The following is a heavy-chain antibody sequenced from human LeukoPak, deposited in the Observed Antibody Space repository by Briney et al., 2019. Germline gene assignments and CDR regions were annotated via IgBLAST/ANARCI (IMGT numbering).Heavy chain of an antibody. Sequence: SETLSLTCTVSGGSISSYYWSWIRQPPGKGLEWIGYIYHSGSTNYNPFLKSRVTISVDTSKNQFSLKLSSVTAADTAVYYCARTIYGSGLNWFDPWGQGTLVTVSS. CDR2: IYHSGST. CDR3: ARTIYGSGLNWFDP. CDR1: GGSISSYY. V-gene: IGHV4-59*08. J-gene: IGHJ5*02. D-gene: IGHD6-19*01.